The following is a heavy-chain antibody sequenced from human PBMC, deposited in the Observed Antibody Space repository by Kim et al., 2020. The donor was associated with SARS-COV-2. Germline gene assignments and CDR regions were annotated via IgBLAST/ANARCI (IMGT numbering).Heavy chain of an antibody. Sequence: SETLSLTCTVSGGSISSSSYYWGWIRQPPGKGLKWIGSIYYSGSTYYNPSLKSRVTISVDTSKNQFSLKLSSVTAADTAVYYCARGGGSGSYSFDYWGQGTLVTVSS. CDR1: GGSISSSSYY. CDR2: IYYSGST. D-gene: IGHD3-10*01. V-gene: IGHV4-39*07. J-gene: IGHJ4*02. CDR3: ARGGGSGSYSFDY.